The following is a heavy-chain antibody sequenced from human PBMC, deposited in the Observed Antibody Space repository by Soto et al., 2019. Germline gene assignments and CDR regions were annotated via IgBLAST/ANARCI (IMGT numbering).Heavy chain of an antibody. CDR3: ARDRLRGYDSSGFYS. Sequence: ASLKVSCKASGYTFTSYDINWVRQATGQGLEWMGWMNPNSGNTGYAQKFQGRVTITRDTSASTAYMELNSLRSEDTAVYYCARDRLRGYDSSGFYSWGQGTMVTVSS. J-gene: IGHJ4*02. CDR1: GYTFTSYD. CDR2: MNPNSGNT. D-gene: IGHD3-22*01. V-gene: IGHV1-8*01.